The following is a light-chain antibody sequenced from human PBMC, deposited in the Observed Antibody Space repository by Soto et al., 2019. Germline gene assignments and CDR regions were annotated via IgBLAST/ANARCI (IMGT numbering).Light chain of an antibody. CDR1: SSNIGAGYD. CDR3: QSYESSLSGWI. CDR2: GNT. Sequence: QSVLTQPPSMSGAPGQGVTISCTGSSSNIGAGYDVHWYQQVPGTAPKLLIYGNTNRPSGVPDRFSASKSGTSASLAISGLQAEDEADYYCQSYESSLSGWIFGGGTRSPS. V-gene: IGLV1-40*01. J-gene: IGLJ2*01.